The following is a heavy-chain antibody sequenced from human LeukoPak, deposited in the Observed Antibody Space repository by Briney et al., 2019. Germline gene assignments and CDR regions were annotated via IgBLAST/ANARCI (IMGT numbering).Heavy chain of an antibody. D-gene: IGHD5-18*01. Sequence: SETLSLTCAVSGYSISSGYYWGWIRQPPGKGLEWIGSIYHSGSTYYNPSPKSRVTISVDTSKNQFSLKLSSVTAADTAVYYCARRYMDTAMFVWFDPWGQGTLVTVSS. V-gene: IGHV4-38-2*01. CDR3: ARRYMDTAMFVWFDP. CDR2: IYHSGST. CDR1: GYSISSGYY. J-gene: IGHJ5*02.